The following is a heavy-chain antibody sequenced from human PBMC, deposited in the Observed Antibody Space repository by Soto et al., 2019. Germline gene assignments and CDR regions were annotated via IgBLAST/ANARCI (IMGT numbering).Heavy chain of an antibody. J-gene: IGHJ4*02. V-gene: IGHV3-7*01. CDR2: IKQDGSEK. D-gene: IGHD2-15*01. CDR3: ERDAPGGYYNY. Sequence: GGSLRLSCAASGFTFSSYWMYWVRQAPGKGLEWVANIKQDGSEKYYVDSVKGRFTISRDNAKNSLYLQMNSLRAEDTALYYCERDAPGGYYNYWGQGTLVTVSS. CDR1: GFTFSSYW.